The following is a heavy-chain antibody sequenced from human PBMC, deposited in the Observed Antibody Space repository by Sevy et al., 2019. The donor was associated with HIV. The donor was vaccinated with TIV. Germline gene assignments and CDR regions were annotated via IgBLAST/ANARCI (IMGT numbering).Heavy chain of an antibody. CDR2: ISGLSNYI. CDR3: ARAGNWPYFDY. Sequence: GGSLRLSCAASGFTFSSYSFHWVRQAPGKGLEWVSSISGLSNYIYYSDSMKGRFTISRDNAKNSLYLHMSSLRADGTAVYYCARAGNWPYFDYWGQGTLVTVSS. J-gene: IGHJ4*02. D-gene: IGHD1-1*01. V-gene: IGHV3-21*01. CDR1: GFTFSSYS.